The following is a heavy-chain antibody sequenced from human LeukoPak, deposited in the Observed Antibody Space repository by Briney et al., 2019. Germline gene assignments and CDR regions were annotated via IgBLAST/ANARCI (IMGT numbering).Heavy chain of an antibody. V-gene: IGHV1-69*06. CDR1: GGTFSSYA. D-gene: IGHD3-22*01. CDR2: VVPMYDTA. J-gene: IGHJ4*02. CDR3: VRDYDTSGHQKNYFDC. Sequence: ASVKVSCKAPGGTFSSYAVSWGRPAPGQRLGWMGRVVPMYDTADYAQRFQGRVTITADKSTGTVFMELSSLRSEDTAIYYCVRDYDTSGHQKNYFDCWGQGTLVTVFS.